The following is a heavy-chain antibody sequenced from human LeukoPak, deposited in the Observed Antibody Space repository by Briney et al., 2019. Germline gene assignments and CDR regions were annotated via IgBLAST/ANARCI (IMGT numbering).Heavy chain of an antibody. CDR1: GYTFTGYY. CDR2: INPNSGGT. D-gene: IGHD2-8*01. J-gene: IGHJ3*02. Sequence: GASVKVSCKASGYTFTGYYMHWVRQAPGQGLEWMGWINPNSGGTNYAQKFQGRVTITTDTSISTAYMELSRLRYDDTAVYYCARDGGWGYCTNGVCFSDAFDIWGQGTMVTVSS. CDR3: ARDGGWGYCTNGVCFSDAFDI. V-gene: IGHV1-2*02.